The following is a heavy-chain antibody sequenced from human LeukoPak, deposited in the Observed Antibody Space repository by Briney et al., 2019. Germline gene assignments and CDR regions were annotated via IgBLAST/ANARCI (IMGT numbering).Heavy chain of an antibody. V-gene: IGHV3-23*01. Sequence: GGSLRLSCAASGFIFSNHAMTWVRRAPGKGLEWVSAISGGDGATYYADSVKGRFIISRDNSKNTVYLQMSGLRADDTAVYYCAKTYQPLLSQFDYWGQGTLLTVSS. J-gene: IGHJ4*02. CDR1: GFIFSNHA. CDR2: ISGGDGAT. D-gene: IGHD2-2*01. CDR3: AKTYQPLLSQFDY.